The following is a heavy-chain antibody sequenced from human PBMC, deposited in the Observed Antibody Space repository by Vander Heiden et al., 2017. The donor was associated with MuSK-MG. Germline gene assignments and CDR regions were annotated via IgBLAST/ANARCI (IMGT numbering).Heavy chain of an antibody. V-gene: IGHV3-30*01. J-gene: IGHJ4*02. Sequence: QVQLVESGGGVVQPGRSLRLSCAASGFTFSSYAMHWVRQAPGKGLEWVAVISYDGNDKHYADSVKGRFTISRDNSKNTLYLQMNGLRAEETAVYYCARDKSRGAADYHFDYWGQGTLVTVSS. CDR1: GFTFSSYA. CDR3: ARDKSRGAADYHFDY. D-gene: IGHD6-13*01. CDR2: ISYDGNDK.